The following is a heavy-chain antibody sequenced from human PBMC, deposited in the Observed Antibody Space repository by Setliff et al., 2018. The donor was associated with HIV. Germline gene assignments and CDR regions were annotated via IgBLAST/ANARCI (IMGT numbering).Heavy chain of an antibody. J-gene: IGHJ4*02. D-gene: IGHD3-22*01. CDR2: IYTSGST. V-gene: IGHV4-4*09. Sequence: PSETLSLTCTVSGGSISSYYWSWIRQPPGKGLEWIGYIYTSGSTNYNPSLKRRVTISVDTSKNQFSLKLSSVTAADTAVYYCARGLSFYDPGGFDYWGQGTLVTVSS. CDR3: ARGLSFYDPGGFDY. CDR1: GGSISSYY.